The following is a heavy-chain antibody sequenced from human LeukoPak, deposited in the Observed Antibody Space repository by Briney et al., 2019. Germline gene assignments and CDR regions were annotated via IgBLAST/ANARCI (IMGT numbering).Heavy chain of an antibody. CDR1: GGSISSGGYS. CDR2: IYTSGST. D-gene: IGHD3-10*01. J-gene: IGHJ5*02. V-gene: IGHV4-61*08. CDR3: ARHGEPYYYGYNWFDP. Sequence: SETLSLTCTVSGGSISSGGYSWSWIRQPPGKGLEWIGYIYTSGSTNYNPSLKSRVTISVDTSKNQFSLKLSSVTAADTAVYYCARHGEPYYYGYNWFDPWGQGTLVTVSS.